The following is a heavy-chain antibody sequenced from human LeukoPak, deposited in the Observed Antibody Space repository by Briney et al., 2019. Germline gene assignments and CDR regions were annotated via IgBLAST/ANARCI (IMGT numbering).Heavy chain of an antibody. CDR2: IYRSGST. V-gene: IGHV4-4*02. Sequence: PSETLSLTCAVSGGSISSSNWWSWVRQPPGKGLEWIGEIYRSGSTNYNPSLKSRVTISVDTSKNQFSLKLSSVTAADTAVYYCARVAAGTVDHYYYYMDVWGKGTTVTVSS. D-gene: IGHD6-13*01. CDR1: GGSISSSNW. CDR3: ARVAAGTVDHYYYYMDV. J-gene: IGHJ6*03.